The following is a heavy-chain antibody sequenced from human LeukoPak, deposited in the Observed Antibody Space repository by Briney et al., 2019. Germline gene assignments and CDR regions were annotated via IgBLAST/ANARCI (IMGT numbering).Heavy chain of an antibody. CDR1: GYTFTSYD. CDR3: ARGRTGIAARWFDP. Sequence: ASVKASCKASGYTFTSYDINWVRQATGQGLEWMGWMNPNSGNTGYAQKFQGRVTITRNTSISTAYMELSSLRSEDTAVYYCARGRTGIAARWFDPWGQGTLVTVSS. CDR2: MNPNSGNT. D-gene: IGHD6-6*01. V-gene: IGHV1-8*03. J-gene: IGHJ5*02.